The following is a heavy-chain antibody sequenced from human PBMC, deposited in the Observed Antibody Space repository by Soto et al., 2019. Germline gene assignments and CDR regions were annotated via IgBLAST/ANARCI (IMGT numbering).Heavy chain of an antibody. Sequence: QPGGSLRLSFAASGFTFDDYVMHWVRQATGKGLEWVSGISWNSGSIGYADSVKGRFTISRDNAKNSLYLQMNSLRAEDTALYYCAKDISERFAGRHDAFDIWGQGTMVTVSS. CDR3: AKDISERFAGRHDAFDI. D-gene: IGHD2-21*01. V-gene: IGHV3-9*01. CDR2: ISWNSGSI. J-gene: IGHJ3*02. CDR1: GFTFDDYV.